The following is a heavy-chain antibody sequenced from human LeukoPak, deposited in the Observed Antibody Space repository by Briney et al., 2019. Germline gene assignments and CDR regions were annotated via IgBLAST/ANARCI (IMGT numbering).Heavy chain of an antibody. V-gene: IGHV1-2*02. Sequence: ASVKVSCKASGYTFTGYYMHWVRQAPGQGLEWMGWINPNSGGTNYAQKFQGRVTMTRGTSISTAYMELSRLRSDDTAVYYCARSIVVVPAAIPDYWGQGTLVTVSS. CDR2: INPNSGGT. CDR3: ARSIVVVPAAIPDY. D-gene: IGHD2-2*02. CDR1: GYTFTGYY. J-gene: IGHJ4*02.